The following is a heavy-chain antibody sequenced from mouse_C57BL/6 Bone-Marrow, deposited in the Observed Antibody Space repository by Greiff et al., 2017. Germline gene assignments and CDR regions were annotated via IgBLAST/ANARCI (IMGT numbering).Heavy chain of an antibody. CDR3: ARSTLIYYYGSSLWYFDV. CDR1: GYTFTSYG. J-gene: IGHJ1*03. CDR2: IYPRSGNT. V-gene: IGHV1-81*01. Sequence: VQLQQSGAELARPGASVKLSCKASGYTFTSYGISWVKQRTGQGLEWIGEIYPRSGNTYYNEKFKGKATLTADKSSSTAYMELRSLTSEDSAVYFCARSTLIYYYGSSLWYFDVWGTGTTVTVSS. D-gene: IGHD1-1*01.